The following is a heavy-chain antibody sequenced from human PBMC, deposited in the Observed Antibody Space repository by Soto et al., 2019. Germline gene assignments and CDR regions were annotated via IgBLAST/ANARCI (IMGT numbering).Heavy chain of an antibody. Sequence: PSETLSLTCSVSGGSISSYYWSWIRQPPGKGLEWIGYIHYTGSTEYNPSLKSRLTISVDTSKNHFSLKLTSVTAADTAVYYCGRGGWSLDYWGQGTLVTVSS. CDR1: GGSISSYY. D-gene: IGHD2-15*01. J-gene: IGHJ4*02. CDR3: GRGGWSLDY. CDR2: IHYTGST. V-gene: IGHV4-59*01.